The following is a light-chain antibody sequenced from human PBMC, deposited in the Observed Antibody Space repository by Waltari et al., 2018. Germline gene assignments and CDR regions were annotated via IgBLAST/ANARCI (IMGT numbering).Light chain of an antibody. CDR2: DAS. J-gene: IGKJ1*01. Sequence: EIMLTQSPGTLSLSPGERATLSCRASQSISRFLAWYQQKPCQAPRLLIYDASTRATGIPDRFSGSGSETDFSLTISRLEPEDIAVYYCQKYGSLPATFGQGTKVEIK. CDR1: QSISRF. V-gene: IGKV3-20*01. CDR3: QKYGSLPAT.